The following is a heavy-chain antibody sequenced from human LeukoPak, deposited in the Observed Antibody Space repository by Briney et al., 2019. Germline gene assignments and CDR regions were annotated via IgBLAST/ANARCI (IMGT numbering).Heavy chain of an antibody. J-gene: IGHJ4*02. CDR1: GFTFRTYW. CDR2: IKGDGSAT. Sequence: PGGSLRLSCAASGFTFRTYWMHWVRQAPGKGLVWVSHIKGDGSATTYADSVKGRFTISRDNAKNTLYLQMNSLRAEDTAVYYCAREVVLSATSVFDYWGQGTLVTVSS. CDR3: AREVVLSATSVFDY. V-gene: IGHV3-74*01. D-gene: IGHD2-21*01.